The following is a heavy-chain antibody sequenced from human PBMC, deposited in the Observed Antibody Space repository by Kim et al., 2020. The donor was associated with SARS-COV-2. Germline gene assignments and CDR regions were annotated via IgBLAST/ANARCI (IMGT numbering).Heavy chain of an antibody. CDR3: ARANWFDY. J-gene: IGHJ4*02. V-gene: IGHV3-30-3*01. CDR1: GFTFSSYA. D-gene: IGHD1-1*01. Sequence: GGSLRLSCAASGFTFSSYAMHWVRQAPGKGLEWVAIISYDGSNKYYADSVKGRFTISRDNSKNTLYLQMNSLRAEDTAVYYCARANWFDYWGQGTLVTVS. CDR2: ISYDGSNK.